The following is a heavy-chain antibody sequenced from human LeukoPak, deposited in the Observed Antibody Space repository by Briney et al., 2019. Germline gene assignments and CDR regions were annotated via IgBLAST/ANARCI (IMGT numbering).Heavy chain of an antibody. Sequence: ASVKVSCKPSGYTFTKYAISWVRQAPGQGLEWMGWISTYNGDTKYAQKFQGRVTLTKDTPTSTAYMDLRSLRSDDTAVYYCVRDPSNTSGWYIYFDYWAQGTLVTVSS. CDR2: ISTYNGDT. CDR3: VRDPSNTSGWYIYFDY. CDR1: GYTFTKYA. V-gene: IGHV1-18*01. D-gene: IGHD6-19*01. J-gene: IGHJ4*02.